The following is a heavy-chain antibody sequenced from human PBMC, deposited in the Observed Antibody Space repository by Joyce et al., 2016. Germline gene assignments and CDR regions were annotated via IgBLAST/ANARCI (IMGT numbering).Heavy chain of an antibody. D-gene: IGHD3/OR15-3a*01. CDR3: ARHQWGPGLVTPFDY. V-gene: IGHV4-39*01. CDR1: GGSISSRSYF. CDR2: IHYSGNT. J-gene: IGHJ4*02. Sequence: QLQLQESGPGLVKPSETLSLTCTVSGGSISSRSYFWGWIRQPPGKGLEWIGSIHYSGNTYHNSSLKSRVTISVDTSKNQFSLKLSSVTAADTAVYYCARHQWGPGLVTPFDYWGQGTLVTVS.